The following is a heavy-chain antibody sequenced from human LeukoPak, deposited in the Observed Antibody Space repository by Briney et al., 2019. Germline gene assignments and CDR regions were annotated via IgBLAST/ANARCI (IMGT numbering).Heavy chain of an antibody. CDR1: GGSISGYY. CDR2: IYYSGST. J-gene: IGHJ4*02. V-gene: IGHV4-59*01. CDR3: ARGPYYYDSSGYYPIDY. D-gene: IGHD3-22*01. Sequence: SETLSLTCTVSGGSISGYYWSWIRQPPGKGLEWIGYIYYSGSTNYNPSLKSRVTISVDTSKNQFSLKLSSVTAADTAVYYCARGPYYYDSSGYYPIDYWGQGTLVTVSS.